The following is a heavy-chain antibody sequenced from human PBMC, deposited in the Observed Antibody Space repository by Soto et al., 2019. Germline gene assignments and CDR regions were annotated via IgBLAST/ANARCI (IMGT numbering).Heavy chain of an antibody. CDR3: TRGQRYSSSLYNYYYYYMDV. J-gene: IGHJ6*03. CDR2: INHSGST. V-gene: IGHV4-34*01. D-gene: IGHD6-13*01. Sequence: SETLSLTCAVYGGSFSGYYWSWIRQPPGKGLEWIGEINHSGSTNYNPSLKSRVTISVDTSKNQFSLKLSSVTAADTAVYYCTRGQRYSSSLYNYYYYYMDVWGKGTTVTVSS. CDR1: GGSFSGYY.